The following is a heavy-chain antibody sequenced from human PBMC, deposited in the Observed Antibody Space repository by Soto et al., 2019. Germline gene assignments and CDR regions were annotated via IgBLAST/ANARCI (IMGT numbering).Heavy chain of an antibody. CDR2: IYYSGST. D-gene: IGHD4-17*01. CDR3: ARGGLNGDQNY. V-gene: IGHV4-30-2*05. CDR1: GCSISSGGYS. J-gene: IGHJ4*02. Sequence: SETLSLTCAVSGCSISSGGYSWSWIRQPPGKGLEWIGYIYYSGSTYYNPSLKSRVTISVDTSKNQFSLKLSSVTAADTAVYYCARGGLNGDQNYWGQGTLVTVSS.